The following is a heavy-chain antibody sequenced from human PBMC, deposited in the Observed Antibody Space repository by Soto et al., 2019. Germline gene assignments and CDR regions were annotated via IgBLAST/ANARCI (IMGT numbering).Heavy chain of an antibody. CDR1: GFTFSSYA. CDR2: ISYDGSNK. CDR3: ARDLYYYDSSGYPDI. Sequence: SGGSLRLSCAASGFTFSSYAMHWVRQAPGKGLEWVAVISYDGSNKYYADSVKGRFTISRDNSKNTLYLQMNSLRAEDTAVYYCARDLYYYDSSGYPDIWGQGTMVTVSS. V-gene: IGHV3-30-3*01. J-gene: IGHJ3*02. D-gene: IGHD3-22*01.